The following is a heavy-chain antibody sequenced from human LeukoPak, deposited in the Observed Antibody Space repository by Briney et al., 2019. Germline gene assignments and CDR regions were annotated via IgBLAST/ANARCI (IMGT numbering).Heavy chain of an antibody. D-gene: IGHD3-10*01. V-gene: IGHV4-34*01. CDR2: INHSGST. CDR1: GGSFSGCY. Sequence: PSETLSLTCAVYGGSFSGCYWSWIRQPPGKGLEWIGEINHSGSTNYNPSLKSRVTISVDTSKNQFSLKLSSVTAADTAVYYCARGTLVRGTNLDYWGQGTLVTVSS. CDR3: ARGTLVRGTNLDY. J-gene: IGHJ4*02.